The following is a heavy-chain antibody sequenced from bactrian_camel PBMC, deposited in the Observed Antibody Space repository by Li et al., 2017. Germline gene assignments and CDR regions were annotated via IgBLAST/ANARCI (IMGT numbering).Heavy chain of an antibody. Sequence: HVQLVESGGGLVQPGESLRLSCVASGITFSRHDMSWVRQAPGKEVEWVAGITSLPSLFRAASYADSVKGRFTISKDNAGDTLYLQVNSLKPEDTAMYICAARQFCLSKTSPYTYWGQGTQVTVS. J-gene: IGHJ4*01. CDR1: GITFSRHD. CDR2: ITSLPSLFRAA. D-gene: IGHD2*01. V-gene: IGHV3S6*01. CDR3: AARQFCLSKTSPYTY.